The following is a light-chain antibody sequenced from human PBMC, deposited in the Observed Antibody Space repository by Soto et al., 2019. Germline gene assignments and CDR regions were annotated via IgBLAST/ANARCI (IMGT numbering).Light chain of an antibody. CDR3: QSYDSSLSVV. CDR1: SSNIGAGYD. J-gene: IGLJ2*01. CDR2: DNS. V-gene: IGLV1-40*01. Sequence: QPVLTQPPSVSGAPGQRVTISCTGSSSNIGAGYDVHWYQQLPGTAPKLLIYDNSNRPSGVPDRFSGSKSGTSASLAITGLQAEDEADYCCQSYDSSLSVVFGGGTKVTVL.